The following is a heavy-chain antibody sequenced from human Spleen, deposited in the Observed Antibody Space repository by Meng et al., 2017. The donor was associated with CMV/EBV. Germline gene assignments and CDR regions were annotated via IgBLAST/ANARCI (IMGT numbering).Heavy chain of an antibody. J-gene: IGHJ4*02. CDR1: GYSFTGHY. V-gene: IGHV1-18*04. CDR2: ISAYNGNT. Sequence: ASVKVSCKASGYSFTGHYLHWVRQAPGQGLEWMGWISAYNGNTNYAQKLQGRVTMTTDTSTSTAYMELRSLRSDDTAVYYCARDSGDTAMFSPNDYWGQGTLVTVSS. D-gene: IGHD5-18*01. CDR3: ARDSGDTAMFSPNDY.